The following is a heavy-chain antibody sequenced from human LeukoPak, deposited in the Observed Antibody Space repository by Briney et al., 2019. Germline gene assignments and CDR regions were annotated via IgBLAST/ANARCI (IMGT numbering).Heavy chain of an antibody. Sequence: ASVKVSCKASGYTLTGYYMHWVRQAPGQGLEWMGRINPNSGDTNYTQKFQGRVTMTRDTSISTAYMELNRLRSDDTAVYYCATYYYGSGSSPFDYWGQGTLVTVSS. CDR2: INPNSGDT. J-gene: IGHJ4*02. D-gene: IGHD3-10*01. V-gene: IGHV1-2*06. CDR3: ATYYYGSGSSPFDY. CDR1: GYTLTGYY.